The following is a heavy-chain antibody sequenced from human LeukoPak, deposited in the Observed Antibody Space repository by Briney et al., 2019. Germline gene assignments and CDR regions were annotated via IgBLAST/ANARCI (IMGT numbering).Heavy chain of an antibody. CDR3: ARLLDTAMAFDY. D-gene: IGHD5-18*01. CDR2: IYHSGST. CDR1: GYSISSGYY. V-gene: IGHV4-38-2*02. J-gene: IGHJ4*02. Sequence: PSETLSLTCTVSGYSISSGYYWGWIRQPPGKGLEWIGSIYHSGSTFYNPSLKSRVTISVDTSKNQFSLKLSSVTAADTAVYYCARLLDTAMAFDYWGQGTLVTVSS.